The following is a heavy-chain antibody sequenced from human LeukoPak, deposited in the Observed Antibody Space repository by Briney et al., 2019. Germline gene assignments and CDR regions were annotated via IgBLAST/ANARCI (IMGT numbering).Heavy chain of an antibody. CDR1: GFTFGSYW. CDR2: INTDGGST. D-gene: IGHD3-3*01. V-gene: IGHV3-74*01. CDR3: ARDTIFGVVG. J-gene: IGHJ3*01. Sequence: PGGSLRLSCAASGFTFGSYWMHWVRQAPGKGLVWVSRINTDGGSTTYADSVKGRFTISRDNSKNTLYLQMNSLRAEDTAVYYCARDTIFGVVGWGQGTMVTVSS.